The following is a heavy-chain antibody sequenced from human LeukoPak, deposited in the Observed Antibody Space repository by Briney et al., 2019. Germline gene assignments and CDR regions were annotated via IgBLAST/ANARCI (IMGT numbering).Heavy chain of an antibody. CDR2: ISNRDKDT. J-gene: IGHJ4*02. D-gene: IGHD5-18*01. CDR1: GFSFSSFK. CDR3: AREGLGYGDFDY. V-gene: IGHV3-48*03. Sequence: GGSLILSCAASGFSFSSFKMTWVRQAPGKGLEWVSYISNRDKDTNYADSVKGRFTISRDNAKNSLYLQMNSLRAEDTAVYYCAREGLGYGDFDYWGQGTLVTVSS.